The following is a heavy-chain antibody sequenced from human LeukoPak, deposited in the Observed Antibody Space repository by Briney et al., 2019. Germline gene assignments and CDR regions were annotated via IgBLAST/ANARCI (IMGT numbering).Heavy chain of an antibody. CDR3: ARVDTARGFDP. CDR1: GYTFTSCG. J-gene: IGHJ5*02. D-gene: IGHD5-18*01. V-gene: IGHV1-18*01. Sequence: ASVKVSCKASGYTFTSCGISWVRQAPGQGLEWMGWISAYNGNTKYAQKLQGRVTMTTDTSTSTAYVELRSLRSDDTAVYYCARVDTARGFDPWGQGTLVTVSS. CDR2: ISAYNGNT.